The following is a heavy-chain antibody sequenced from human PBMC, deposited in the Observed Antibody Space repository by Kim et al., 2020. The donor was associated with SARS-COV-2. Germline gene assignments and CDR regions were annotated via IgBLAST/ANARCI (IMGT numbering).Heavy chain of an antibody. CDR1: GGTFSSYA. V-gene: IGHV1-69*13. D-gene: IGHD6-13*01. CDR2: IIPIFGTA. J-gene: IGHJ1*01. Sequence: SVKVSCKASGGTFSSYAISWVRQAPGQGLEWMGGIIPIFGTANYAQKFQGRVTFTADESTSTAYMDLSSLRSEDTAVYYCASTIAAAEEPEYFQHWGQGTLVTVSS. CDR3: ASTIAAAEEPEYFQH.